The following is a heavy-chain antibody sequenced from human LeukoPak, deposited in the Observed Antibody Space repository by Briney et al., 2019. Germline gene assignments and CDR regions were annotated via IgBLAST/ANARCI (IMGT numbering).Heavy chain of an antibody. Sequence: VASVKVSCKASGYTFTSYGISWVRQSPGQGLEWMGWISAYNGNTNYAQKLQGRVTMTTDTSTSTAYMELRSLRSDDTAVYYCTYSSTSSPLYYYYGMDVWGQGTTVTVSS. CDR3: TYSSTSSPLYYYYGMDV. D-gene: IGHD2-2*01. V-gene: IGHV1-18*01. CDR1: GYTFTSYG. J-gene: IGHJ6*02. CDR2: ISAYNGNT.